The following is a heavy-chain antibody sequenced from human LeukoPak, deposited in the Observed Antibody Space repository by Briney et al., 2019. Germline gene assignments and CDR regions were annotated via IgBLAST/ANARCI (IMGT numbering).Heavy chain of an antibody. CDR3: ARRGLGTTQRYFEY. CDR1: GYTFTDYD. J-gene: IGHJ4*02. D-gene: IGHD1-7*01. CDR2: ISAYNGHT. V-gene: IGHV1-18*01. Sequence: GASVKVSCKASGYTFTDYDITRVRQAPGQGLEWMGWISAYNGHTNYAQKLQGRITVTTDTSTSTSYMELRSLRSDDTAVYYCARRGLGTTQRYFEYWGQGTLVIVSS.